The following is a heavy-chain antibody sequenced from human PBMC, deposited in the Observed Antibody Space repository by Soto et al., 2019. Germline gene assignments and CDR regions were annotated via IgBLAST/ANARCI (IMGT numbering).Heavy chain of an antibody. V-gene: IGHV1-18*01. CDR2: ISPLKGNT. J-gene: IGHJ4*02. Sequence: QVQLIQSAGEVKKPGASVKVSCKASGYTFTNYVIHWIRQAPGQGLEWMAWISPLKGNTNYAQKVQGRVTVTTDTSTNTVYMHLGGLSSDDTALYFCARSGEHPFDYWGQGSLVTVSS. CDR3: ARSGEHPFDY. CDR1: GYTFTNYV. D-gene: IGHD5-12*01.